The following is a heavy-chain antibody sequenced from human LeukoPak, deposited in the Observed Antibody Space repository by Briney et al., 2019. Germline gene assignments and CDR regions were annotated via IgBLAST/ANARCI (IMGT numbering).Heavy chain of an antibody. J-gene: IGHJ4*02. CDR3: AKDLWNGGYDSSFDY. V-gene: IGHV3-30*02. CDR1: GFTFSSYG. Sequence: GGSLRLSCAASGFTFSSYGMHWVRQAPGKGLEWVAFIRYDGSNKYYADSVKGRFTISRDNSKNTLYLQMNSLRAEDTAVYYCAKDLWNGGYDSSFDYWGQGTLVTVSS. D-gene: IGHD5-12*01. CDR2: IRYDGSNK.